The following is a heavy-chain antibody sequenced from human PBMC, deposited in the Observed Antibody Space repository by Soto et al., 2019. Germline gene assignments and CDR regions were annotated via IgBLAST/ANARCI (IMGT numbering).Heavy chain of an antibody. Sequence: GGSLRLSCAASGFTFSSYGMHWVRQAPGKGLEWVAVIWYDGSNKYYADSVKGRFTISRDNSKNTLYLQMNSLRAEDTAVYYCASSGRGEHDDSYYYMDVWGKGTTVTVSS. V-gene: IGHV3-33*01. J-gene: IGHJ6*03. CDR3: ASSGRGEHDDSYYYMDV. D-gene: IGHD3-10*01. CDR2: IWYDGSNK. CDR1: GFTFSSYG.